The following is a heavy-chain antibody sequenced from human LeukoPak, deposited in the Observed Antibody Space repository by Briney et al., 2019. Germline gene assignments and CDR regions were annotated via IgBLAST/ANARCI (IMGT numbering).Heavy chain of an antibody. CDR3: ARSAENCNNGVCFTDYYMDV. D-gene: IGHD2-8*01. CDR1: GGSISSSDW. CDR2: IYHSGST. V-gene: IGHV4-4*02. J-gene: IGHJ6*03. Sequence: PSGTLSLTCAVSGGSISSSDWWSWVRQPPGKGLEWIGEIYHSGSTNYNPSLKSRVTISVDKSKNQFSLNLSSVTAADTAVYFCARSAENCNNGVCFTDYYMDVWGKGTTVTVSS.